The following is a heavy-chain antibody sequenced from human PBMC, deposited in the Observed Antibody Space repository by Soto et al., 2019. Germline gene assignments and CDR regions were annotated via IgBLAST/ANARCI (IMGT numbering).Heavy chain of an antibody. Sequence: GGSLRLSCAASGFTFSSYSMNWVRQAPGKGVEWVSSISSSSSYIYYADSVKGRFTISRDNAKNSLYLQMNSLRAEDTAVYYCNYYDSSGYDAFDIWGQGTMVTVSS. J-gene: IGHJ3*02. CDR1: GFTFSSYS. CDR2: ISSSSSYI. CDR3: NYYDSSGYDAFDI. V-gene: IGHV3-21*01. D-gene: IGHD3-22*01.